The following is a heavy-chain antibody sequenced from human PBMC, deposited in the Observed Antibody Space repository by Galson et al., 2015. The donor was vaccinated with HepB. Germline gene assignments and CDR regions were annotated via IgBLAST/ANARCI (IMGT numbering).Heavy chain of an antibody. CDR3: ARDNVYSTRQWERWFDL. CDR2: ISSSTYYT. CDR1: GFSFSDYY. J-gene: IGHJ5*02. Sequence: SLRLSCAASGFSFSDYYMSWIRQAPGKGLEWVSSISSSTYYTNYADSVKSRFTISRDNDRNSLHLQMNSLRADDTAVYYCARDNVYSTRQWERWFDLWGQGDLVAVSS. D-gene: IGHD1-26*01. V-gene: IGHV3-11*06.